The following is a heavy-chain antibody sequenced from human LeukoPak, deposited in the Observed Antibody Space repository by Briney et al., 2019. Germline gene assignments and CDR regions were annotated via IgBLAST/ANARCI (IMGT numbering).Heavy chain of an antibody. D-gene: IGHD6-6*01. J-gene: IGHJ5*02. CDR3: ARSPRPLTAARPCSSFWLDP. CDR2: IYPGDSDT. Sequence: GESLKISCKGSGYSFTNYWIGWVRQMPGKGLEWMGIIYPGDSDTGYGPSFQGQVTISADKSISTAYLQWSSLKASDTAMYYCARSPRPLTAARPCSSFWLDPWGQGTQVTVSS. V-gene: IGHV5-51*01. CDR1: GYSFTNYW.